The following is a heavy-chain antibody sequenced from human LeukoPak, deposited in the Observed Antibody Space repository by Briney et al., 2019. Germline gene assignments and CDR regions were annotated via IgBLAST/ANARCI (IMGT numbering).Heavy chain of an antibody. Sequence: PSETLSLTCAVYGGSFSGYYWSWIRQPAGKGLEWIGRIYTSGSTNYNPSLKSRVTMSVDTSKNQFSLKLSSVTAADTAVYYCARVRYYDSENWFDPWGQGTLVTVSS. CDR2: IYTSGST. V-gene: IGHV4-59*10. CDR3: ARVRYYDSENWFDP. D-gene: IGHD3-22*01. CDR1: GGSFSGYY. J-gene: IGHJ5*02.